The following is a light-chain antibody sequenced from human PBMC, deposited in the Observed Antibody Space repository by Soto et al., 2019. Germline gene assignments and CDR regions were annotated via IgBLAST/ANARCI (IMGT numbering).Light chain of an antibody. CDR3: QQFRNWPWT. Sequence: EIVMTQAPATLSVFLGYSATLSCMASQSISINLAWYQHKPGQATRLLIHDASTRATGVPARISGSGSGTEFTLTISSLQSEDSAFYSCQQFRNWPWTFGPGTKVDIK. V-gene: IGKV3D-15*01. CDR2: DAS. CDR1: QSISIN. J-gene: IGKJ1*01.